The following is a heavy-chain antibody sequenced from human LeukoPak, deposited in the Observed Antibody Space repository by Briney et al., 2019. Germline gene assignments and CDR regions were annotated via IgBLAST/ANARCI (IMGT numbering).Heavy chain of an antibody. V-gene: IGHV1-2*02. J-gene: IGHJ3*02. D-gene: IGHD3-16*01. CDR1: GYTFTGYY. CDR3: ARFGRGEAALDI. CDR2: INPNSGDT. Sequence: ASVKVSCKASGYTFTGYYMHWVRQAPGQGLEWMGWINPNSGDTNFAQKFQGRVTMTGDTSICTAYMELSRLTSDDTALYYCARFGRGEAALDIWGQGTMVTVSS.